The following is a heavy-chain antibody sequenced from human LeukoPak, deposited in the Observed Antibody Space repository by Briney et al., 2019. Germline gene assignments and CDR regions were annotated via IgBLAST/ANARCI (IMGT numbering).Heavy chain of an antibody. CDR1: GFTFSSYS. J-gene: IGHJ4*02. D-gene: IGHD3-16*01. Sequence: KAGGSLRLSCTASGFTFSSYSMNWVRQAPGKGLEWVSSISSSSSYIYYADSVKGRFTISRDNAKDSLYLQMNSLRAEDTAVYYCARDLGGYFDYWGQGTLVTVSS. CDR3: ARDLGGYFDY. CDR2: ISSSSSYI. V-gene: IGHV3-21*01.